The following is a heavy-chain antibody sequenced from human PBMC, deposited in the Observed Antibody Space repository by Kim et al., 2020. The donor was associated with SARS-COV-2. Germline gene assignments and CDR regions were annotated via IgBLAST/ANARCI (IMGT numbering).Heavy chain of an antibody. CDR1: GYTFTSYY. J-gene: IGHJ2*01. D-gene: IGHD6-19*01. V-gene: IGHV1-46*01. CDR2: INPSGGST. CDR3: ARGAEQRWLVGVWGCWYFDL. Sequence: ASVKVSCKASGYTFTSYYMHWVRQAPGQGLEWMGTINPSGGSTSYAQKFQGRVTMTRDTSTNTVYMELSSLTSEDTTVYYCARGAEQRWLVGVWGCWYFDLWGRGTLVTV.